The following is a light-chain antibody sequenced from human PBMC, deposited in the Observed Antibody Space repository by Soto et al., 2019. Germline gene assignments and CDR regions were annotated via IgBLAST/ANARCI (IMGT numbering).Light chain of an antibody. CDR1: SSDVGGYNY. V-gene: IGLV2-14*01. CDR2: EVR. J-gene: IGLJ1*01. CDR3: SSYTRSSTLI. Sequence: QSALTQPASVSGSPGQSITISCTGTSSDVGGYNYVSWYRQHPGKAPKLMIYEVRNRPSGVSNRLSGSKSGNTASLTISGLQAEDEADYYCSSYTRSSTLIFGIGTKVTVL.